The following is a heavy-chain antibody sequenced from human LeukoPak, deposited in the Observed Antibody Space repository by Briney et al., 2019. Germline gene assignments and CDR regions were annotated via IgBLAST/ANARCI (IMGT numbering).Heavy chain of an antibody. CDR1: GGTFSSYA. D-gene: IGHD1-7*01. CDR2: IIPIFGTA. J-gene: IGHJ5*02. V-gene: IGHV1-69*05. Sequence: GASVKVSCKASGGTFSSYAISWVRQAPGQGLEWMGGIIPIFGTANYAQKFQGRVTITTDESRSTAYMELSSLRSEDTAVYYCARDNYAGANWFDPWGQGTLVTVSS. CDR3: ARDNYAGANWFDP.